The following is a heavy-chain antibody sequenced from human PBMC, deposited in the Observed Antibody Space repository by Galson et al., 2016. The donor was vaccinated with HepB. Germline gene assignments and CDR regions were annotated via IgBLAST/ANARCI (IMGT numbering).Heavy chain of an antibody. J-gene: IGHJ6*02. CDR2: ISSSGSTI. CDR3: ARIMVDYHYWSNKPKHYYSGMDV. Sequence: LRLSCAASGITFSDSYMTWIRQAPGKGLEWLSYISSSGSTIYYADSVKGRFTISRDSAKSSLYLQMNSLRAEDTAVYYCARIMVDYHYWSNKPKHYYSGMDVWGQGTTVTVSS. D-gene: IGHD3-3*01. V-gene: IGHV3-11*01. CDR1: GITFSDSY.